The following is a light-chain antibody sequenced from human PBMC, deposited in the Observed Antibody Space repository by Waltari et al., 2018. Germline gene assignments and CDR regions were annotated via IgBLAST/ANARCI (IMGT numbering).Light chain of an antibody. J-gene: IGKJ4*01. CDR3: QQFKSFPFA. Sequence: DIQMTQSPSTLSASVGDRVTITCRASQSISSWLAWYQQKPGKAPNLLIYKASSLESGVPSRFSCGGSGTEFTLTISSLQPDDFATYYCQQFKSFPFAFGGGTKVEVK. V-gene: IGKV1-5*03. CDR2: KAS. CDR1: QSISSW.